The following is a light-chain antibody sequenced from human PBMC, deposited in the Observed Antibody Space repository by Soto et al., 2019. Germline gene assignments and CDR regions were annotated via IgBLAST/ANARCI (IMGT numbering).Light chain of an antibody. CDR1: QSVSGD. V-gene: IGKV3-15*01. CDR2: DAS. Sequence: EIVLTQSPATLSLSPGERATLSCRASQSVSGDLAWYHHKPGQAPRLLIYDASTRALDTPARFAGSGSGTEFTLTISSLQSEDFAVYYCQQYNNWPPITFGQGTRLEI. J-gene: IGKJ5*01. CDR3: QQYNNWPPIT.